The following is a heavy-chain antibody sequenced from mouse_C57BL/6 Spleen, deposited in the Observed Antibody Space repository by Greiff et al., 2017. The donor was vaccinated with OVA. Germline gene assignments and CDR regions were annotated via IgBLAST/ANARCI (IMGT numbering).Heavy chain of an antibody. Sequence: EVKLMESGPELVKPGASVKMSCKASGYTFTDYNMHWVKQSHGKSLEWIGYINPNNGGTSYNQKFKGKATLTVNKSSSTAYMELRSLTSEDSAVYYCARWGSSLDYWGQGTTLTVSS. D-gene: IGHD1-1*01. CDR3: ARWGSSLDY. CDR1: GYTFTDYN. CDR2: INPNNGGT. J-gene: IGHJ2*01. V-gene: IGHV1-22*01.